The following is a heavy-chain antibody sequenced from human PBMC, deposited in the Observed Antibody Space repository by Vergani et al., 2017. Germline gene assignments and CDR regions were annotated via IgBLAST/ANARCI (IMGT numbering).Heavy chain of an antibody. CDR2: IVVGSGNT. CDR3: AAFYGANGLGSYYNWFDP. V-gene: IGHV1-58*02. Sequence: QMQLVQSGPEVKKPGTSVKVSCKASRFTFTSSAMQWVRQARGQRLEWIGWIVVGSGNTNYAQKFQERVTITRDMSTSTAYMELSSLRSEDTAVYYCAAFYGANGLGSYYNWFDPWGQGTLVTVSS. CDR1: RFTFTSSA. J-gene: IGHJ5*02. D-gene: IGHD3-10*01.